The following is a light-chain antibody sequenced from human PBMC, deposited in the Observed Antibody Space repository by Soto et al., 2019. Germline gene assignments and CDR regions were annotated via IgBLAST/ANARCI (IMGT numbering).Light chain of an antibody. CDR1: SSDVGFYNY. CDR3: SSYTTSSTRV. J-gene: IGLJ1*01. V-gene: IGLV2-14*01. Sequence: QSALTQPASVSGSPGQSIAISCTGASSDVGFYNYVSWYKHHPGKVPKIIIYEVSYRTSGVSNRFSGSKSGNPASLTISGLQAEDEADYYCSSYTTSSTRVFGTGTKVTGL. CDR2: EVS.